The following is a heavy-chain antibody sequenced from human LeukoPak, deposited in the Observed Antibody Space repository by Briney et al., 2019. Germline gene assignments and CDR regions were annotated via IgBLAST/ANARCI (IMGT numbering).Heavy chain of an antibody. V-gene: IGHV3-23*01. CDR2: FDGNGPNT. CDR1: GFTFSSFA. D-gene: IGHD2-8*02. Sequence: GGSLRLSCAASGFTFSSFAMTWVRQAPGKGLEWVSGFDGNGPNTYYADSVKGRWTISRDNSRNTLYLEMNSLRPEDTAIYYCANPRTPGLGWAHFDYWGQGPLVTVSS. CDR3: ANPRTPGLGWAHFDY. J-gene: IGHJ4*02.